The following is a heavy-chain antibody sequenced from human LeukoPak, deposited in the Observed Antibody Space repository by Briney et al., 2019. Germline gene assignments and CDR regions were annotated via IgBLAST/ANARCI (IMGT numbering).Heavy chain of an antibody. CDR1: GYTFTSYY. Sequence: GASVKVSCKASGYTFTSYYMHWVRQAPGQGLEWMGIINPSGGSTSYAQKFQGRGTMTRDLSTSKVYMELSSLRSEDTAVYYCARGPPSSWDPNNWFDPWGQGTLVTVSS. CDR2: INPSGGST. V-gene: IGHV1-46*01. D-gene: IGHD6-13*01. CDR3: ARGPPSSWDPNNWFDP. J-gene: IGHJ5*02.